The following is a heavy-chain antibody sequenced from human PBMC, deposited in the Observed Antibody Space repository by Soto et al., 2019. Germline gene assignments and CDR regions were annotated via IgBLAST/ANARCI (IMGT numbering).Heavy chain of an antibody. CDR1: GGSISSGGYY. CDR2: IYYSGTT. Sequence: SETLSLTCTVSGGSISSGGYYWSWIRQHPGKGLEWTGYIYYSGTTYYNPSLRSRVTISVDTSKNQFSLRLTSVTAADTAVYYCARSVDPWGQGTLVTVSS. CDR3: ARSVDP. J-gene: IGHJ5*02. V-gene: IGHV4-31*03.